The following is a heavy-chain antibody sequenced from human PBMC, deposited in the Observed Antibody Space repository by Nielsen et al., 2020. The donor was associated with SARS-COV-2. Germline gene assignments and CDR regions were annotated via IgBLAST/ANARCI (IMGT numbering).Heavy chain of an antibody. CDR1: GFTFDDYT. J-gene: IGHJ4*02. V-gene: IGHV3-43*01. Sequence: GGSLRLSCAASGFTFDDYTMHWVRQAPGKGLEWVSLISWDGGSTYYADSVKGRFTISRDNSKNSLYLQMNSLRTEDTALYYCAKVGSSGHHGDYWGQGTLVTVSS. D-gene: IGHD6-19*01. CDR3: AKVGSSGHHGDY. CDR2: ISWDGGST.